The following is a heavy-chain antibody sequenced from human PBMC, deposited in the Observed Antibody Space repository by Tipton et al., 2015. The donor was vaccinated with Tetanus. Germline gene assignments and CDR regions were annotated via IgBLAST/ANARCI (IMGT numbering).Heavy chain of an antibody. J-gene: IGHJ5*01. CDR2: VWYDESKQ. CDR1: GFIFNGYG. V-gene: IGHV3-33*01. CDR3: ARGRTWEWGGPVDS. Sequence: SLRLSCAASGFIFNGYGMHWVRQAPGKGLEWLAVVWYDESKQYYADSVKGRFTISRDNSKKTVDLQMNNMRDEDWAVYDCARGRTWEWGGPVDSGGQGTLVAASS. D-gene: IGHD3-3*01.